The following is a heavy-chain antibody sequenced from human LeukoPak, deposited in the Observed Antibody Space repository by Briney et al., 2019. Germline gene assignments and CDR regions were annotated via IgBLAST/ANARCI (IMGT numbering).Heavy chain of an antibody. V-gene: IGHV3-21*01. Sequence: GGSLRLSCAASGFTFSGSAMHWVRQAPGKGLEWVSFISTSSSYIYYTDSVKGRFIISRDNARKLLYLQMNGLRAEDTAVYYCARATRGGYDGYFDYWGRGTLVTVSS. CDR2: ISTSSSYI. CDR3: ARATRGGYDGYFDY. J-gene: IGHJ4*02. D-gene: IGHD5-12*01. CDR1: GFTFSGSA.